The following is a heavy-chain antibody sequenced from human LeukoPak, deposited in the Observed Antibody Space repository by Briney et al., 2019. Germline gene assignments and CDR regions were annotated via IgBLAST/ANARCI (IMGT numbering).Heavy chain of an antibody. D-gene: IGHD6-13*01. J-gene: IGHJ4*02. CDR3: IVAAVPFVY. CDR2: ISSSSSYI. V-gene: IGHV3-21*01. CDR1: GFTFRIYS. Sequence: GGPLTLPCSVSGFTFRIYSENGPRQPTGKAREGFSSISSSSSYIYYADSVKRPFTISRDNAKISLYLQMNSMTAEDTAVYYGIVAAVPFVYSGQGTLVSASS.